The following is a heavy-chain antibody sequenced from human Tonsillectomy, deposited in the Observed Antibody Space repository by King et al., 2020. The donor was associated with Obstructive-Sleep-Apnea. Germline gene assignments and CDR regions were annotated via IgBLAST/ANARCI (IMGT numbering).Heavy chain of an antibody. J-gene: IGHJ6*02. D-gene: IGHD6-19*01. V-gene: IGHV7-4-1*02. Sequence: LVPSGSELKKPGASVKVSCKASGYLFTNYVMNWVRQAPGQGLEWMGWINTNTGNPTYAQGFTGRFVFSLDTSVSTAYLQISSLKAEDTAVYYCARVATSSGWNSYYYYGMDVWGQGTTVTVSS. CDR1: GYLFTNYV. CDR3: ARVATSSGWNSYYYYGMDV. CDR2: INTNTGNP.